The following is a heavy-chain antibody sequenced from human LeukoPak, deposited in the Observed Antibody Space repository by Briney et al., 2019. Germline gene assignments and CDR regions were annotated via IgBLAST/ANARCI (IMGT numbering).Heavy chain of an antibody. CDR1: GFTFSSYS. D-gene: IGHD6-19*01. CDR2: ISSSSSYI. CDR3: ARDPVAGHFDY. V-gene: IGHV3-21*01. J-gene: IGHJ4*02. Sequence: GGSLKLSCAASGFTFSSYSMNWVRQAPGKGLEWVSSISSSSSYIYYADSVKGRFTISRDNAKNSLYLQMNSLRAEDTAVYYCARDPVAGHFDYWGQGTLVTVSS.